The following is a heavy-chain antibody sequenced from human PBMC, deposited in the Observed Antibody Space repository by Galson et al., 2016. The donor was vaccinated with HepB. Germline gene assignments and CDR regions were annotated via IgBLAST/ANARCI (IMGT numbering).Heavy chain of an antibody. CDR1: GYTFTSYV. CDR2: INAGNGDT. V-gene: IGHV1-3*01. CDR3: ARGFIYYFGSGSYSSGGDFDY. Sequence: SVKVSCKASGYTFTSYVIHWVRQAPGQRLEWMGWINAGNGDTKFSQKFQGRVTITRDTSASTAYMELSSLRSDDTAVYYCARGFIYYFGSGSYSSGGDFDYWGQGTLVTVSS. D-gene: IGHD3-10*01. J-gene: IGHJ4*02.